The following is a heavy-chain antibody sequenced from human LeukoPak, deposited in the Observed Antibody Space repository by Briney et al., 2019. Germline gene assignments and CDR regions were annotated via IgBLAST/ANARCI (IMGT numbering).Heavy chain of an antibody. CDR2: INHSGST. Sequence: SETLSLTSAVSGGSFCGYYWSWIRQPPGKGLEWIGEINHSGSTNYNPSLKSRGTISVDTSKNQFSLKLSSVTAADTAVYYCARNPRVHNYWFDPWGQGTLVTVSS. J-gene: IGHJ5*02. V-gene: IGHV4-34*01. D-gene: IGHD1-1*01. CDR1: GGSFCGYY. CDR3: ARNPRVHNYWFDP.